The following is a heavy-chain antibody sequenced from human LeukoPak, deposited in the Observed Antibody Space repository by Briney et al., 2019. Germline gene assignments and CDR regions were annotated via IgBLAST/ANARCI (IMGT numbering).Heavy chain of an antibody. CDR3: ANAGTGLVAGDY. CDR2: ISGSGGST. D-gene: IGHD6-19*01. J-gene: IGHJ4*02. CDR1: GFTFSSYA. Sequence: GGSLRLSCAASGFTFSSYAMSWVRQAPGKGLEWVSAISGSGGSTYYADSVKGRSTISRDNSKNTLYLQMNSLRAEDTAVYYCANAGTGLVAGDYWGQGTLVTVSS. V-gene: IGHV3-23*01.